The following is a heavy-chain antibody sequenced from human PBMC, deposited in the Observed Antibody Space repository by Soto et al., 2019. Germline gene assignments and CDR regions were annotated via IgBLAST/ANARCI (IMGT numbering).Heavy chain of an antibody. J-gene: IGHJ5*02. CDR2: IIPILGIA. CDR1: GGTFSSYT. D-gene: IGHD3-16*01. Sequence: QVQLVQSGAEVKKPGSSVKVSCKASGGTFSSYTISWVRQAPGQGLEWMGRIIPILGIANYAQKFQGRVTITADKSTSTAYRALSRLRSEGTAVYYCAREEGAWGQGTLVTVSS. CDR3: AREEGA. V-gene: IGHV1-69*08.